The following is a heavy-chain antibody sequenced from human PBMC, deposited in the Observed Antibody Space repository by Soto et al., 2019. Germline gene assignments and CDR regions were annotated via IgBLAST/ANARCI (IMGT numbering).Heavy chain of an antibody. D-gene: IGHD6-13*01. Sequence: SETLSLTCTVSGASISSAGYYWSWIRQHPGKGLEWIGYIYSSGSTYYNPSLKSRVNISLDTSKNQFSLKVSSVTVADTAVYYCSRIIAAASSWFDPWGQGALVTVSS. J-gene: IGHJ5*02. CDR1: GASISSAGYY. V-gene: IGHV4-31*03. CDR3: SRIIAAASSWFDP. CDR2: IYSSGST.